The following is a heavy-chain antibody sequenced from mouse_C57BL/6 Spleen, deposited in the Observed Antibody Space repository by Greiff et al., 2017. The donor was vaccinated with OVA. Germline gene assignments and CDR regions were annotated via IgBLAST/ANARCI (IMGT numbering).Heavy chain of an antibody. D-gene: IGHD2-12*01. CDR3: ARKGNYYRNFDY. CDR2: IDPSDSYT. CDR1: GYTFTSYW. J-gene: IGHJ2*01. Sequence: VQLQQPGAELVMPGASVKLSCKASGYTFTSYWMHWVKQRPGQGLEWIGEIDPSDSYTNYNQKFKGKSTLTVDKSSSTAYMQLSSLTSEDSAVYYCARKGNYYRNFDYWGQGTTLTVSP. V-gene: IGHV1-69*01.